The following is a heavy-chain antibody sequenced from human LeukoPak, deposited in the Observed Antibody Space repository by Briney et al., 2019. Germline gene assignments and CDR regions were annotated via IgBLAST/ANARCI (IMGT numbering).Heavy chain of an antibody. CDR3: ARARLEYYFDY. CDR1: GFTFSSYS. Sequence: GGSLRLSCAASGFTFSSYSMNWVRQAPGKGLEWVSSISSSSSYIYYADSVKGRFTTSRDNAKNSLYLQMISLRAEDTAVYYCARARLEYYFDYWGEGTLVTVSS. V-gene: IGHV3-21*01. J-gene: IGHJ4*02. D-gene: IGHD1-1*01. CDR2: ISSSSSYI.